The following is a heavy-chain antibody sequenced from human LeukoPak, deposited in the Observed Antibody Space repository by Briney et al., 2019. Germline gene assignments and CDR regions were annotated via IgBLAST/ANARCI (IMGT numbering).Heavy chain of an antibody. J-gene: IGHJ5*02. V-gene: IGHV3-21*01. CDR1: GFTFSSYS. CDR2: ISSSSSYI. Sequence: GGSLRLSCAASGFTFSSYSMNWVRQAPGKGLEWVSSISSSSSYIYYADSVKDRFTISRDNSKNSVFLHMNSLRAEDTAVYYCAKGGSGSYVWFDPWGQGALVTVSS. D-gene: IGHD3-10*01. CDR3: AKGGSGSYVWFDP.